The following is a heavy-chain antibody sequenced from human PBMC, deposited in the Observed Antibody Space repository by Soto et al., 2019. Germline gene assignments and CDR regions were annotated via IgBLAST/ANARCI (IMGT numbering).Heavy chain of an antibody. CDR3: ARVRAAAGIRYFDY. Sequence: GGSVKVSCKASGGTFSSYAISWVRQAPGQGLEWMGGIIPIFGTANYAQKFQGRVTITADESTSTAYMELSSLRSEDTAVYYCARVRAAAGIRYFDYWGQGTLVTVSS. V-gene: IGHV1-69*13. D-gene: IGHD6-13*01. CDR2: IIPIFGTA. J-gene: IGHJ4*02. CDR1: GGTFSSYA.